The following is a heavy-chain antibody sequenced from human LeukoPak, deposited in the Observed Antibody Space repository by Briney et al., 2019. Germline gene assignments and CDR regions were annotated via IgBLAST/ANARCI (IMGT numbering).Heavy chain of an antibody. CDR3: ARSRAYYYDSSARLAFDI. CDR1: GGSISSYY. J-gene: IGHJ3*02. V-gene: IGHV4-59*08. CDR2: IYYSGST. Sequence: PSETLSLTCTVSGGSISSYYWSWIRQPPGKGLEWIGYIYYSGSTNYNPSLKSRVTISVDTSKNQFSLKLSSVTAADTAVYYCARSRAYYYDSSARLAFDIWGQGTMVTVSS. D-gene: IGHD3-22*01.